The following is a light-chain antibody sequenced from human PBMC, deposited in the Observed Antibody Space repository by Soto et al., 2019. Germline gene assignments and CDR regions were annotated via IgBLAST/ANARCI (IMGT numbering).Light chain of an antibody. CDR2: GAS. CDR1: QSVSSN. V-gene: IGKV3-15*01. Sequence: EIVMTQSPATLSVSQGERATLSCRASQSVSSNLAWYQQKPGQAPRLLIYGASTRATGIPARFSGSGSGTEFTLTISSLQSEDFAVYYCQQYNNWPPQINFGQGTRLEIK. J-gene: IGKJ5*01. CDR3: QQYNNWPPQIN.